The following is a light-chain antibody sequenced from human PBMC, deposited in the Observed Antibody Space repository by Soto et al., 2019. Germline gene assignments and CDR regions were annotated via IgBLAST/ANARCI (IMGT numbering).Light chain of an antibody. Sequence: QLVLTQSPSASASLGASVKLTCTLSSGHSNYAIAWHQQQPEKGPRYLMKVNSDGSHSKGDGIPDRFSGSSSGAERYVTISSLQSEDEADYYCQTWGTAIVVFGGGTKLTVL. V-gene: IGLV4-69*01. CDR1: SGHSNYA. J-gene: IGLJ2*01. CDR2: VNSDGSH. CDR3: QTWGTAIVV.